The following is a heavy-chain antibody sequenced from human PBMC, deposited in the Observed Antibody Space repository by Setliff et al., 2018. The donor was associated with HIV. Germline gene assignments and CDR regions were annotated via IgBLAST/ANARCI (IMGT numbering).Heavy chain of an antibody. Sequence: ASVKVSCKASGYSFTSYTIHWVRLAPGQRLEWMGWINAGNGNTKYSQKFRGRVTFTRDTSASTAYMELSGLGFEDTAVYYCARLSSAAMWGGGAFDIWGQGTMVTV. CDR3: ARLSSAAMWGGGAFDI. D-gene: IGHD2-2*01. CDR1: GYSFTSYT. CDR2: INAGNGNT. J-gene: IGHJ3*02. V-gene: IGHV1-3*01.